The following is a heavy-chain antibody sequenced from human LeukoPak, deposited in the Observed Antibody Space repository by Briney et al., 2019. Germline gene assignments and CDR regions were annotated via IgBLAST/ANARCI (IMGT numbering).Heavy chain of an antibody. V-gene: IGHV4-30-4*08. CDR3: AREEVVVPAAIHY. CDR2: IYYSGST. CDR1: GGSISSGDYY. D-gene: IGHD2-2*02. J-gene: IGHJ4*02. Sequence: SQTLSLTCIVSGGSISSGDYYWSWIRQPPGKGLEWIGYIYYSGSTYYNPSLKSRVTISVDTSKNQFSLKLSSVTAADTAVYYCAREEVVVPAAIHYWGQGTLVTVSS.